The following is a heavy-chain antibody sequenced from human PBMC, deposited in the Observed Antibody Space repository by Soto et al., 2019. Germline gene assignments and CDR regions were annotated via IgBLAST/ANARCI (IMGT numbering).Heavy chain of an antibody. CDR1: GYTFTSYA. Sequence: ASVKVSCKASGYTFTSYAMHWVRQAPGQRLEWMGWINAGNGNTKYSQKFQGRVTITRDTSASTAYMELSSLRSEDTAVYYCAGWGGGYSNLKGGYYYGMDVWGQGTTVTVSS. CDR3: AGWGGGYSNLKGGYYYGMDV. J-gene: IGHJ6*02. V-gene: IGHV1-3*01. CDR2: INAGNGNT. D-gene: IGHD4-4*01.